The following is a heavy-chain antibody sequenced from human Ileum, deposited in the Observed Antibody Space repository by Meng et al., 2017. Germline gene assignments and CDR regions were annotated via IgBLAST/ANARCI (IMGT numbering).Heavy chain of an antibody. V-gene: IGHV3-23*01. D-gene: IGHD3-22*01. J-gene: IGHJ5*02. Sequence: GESLKISCAASGFTFSSYAMSWVRQAPGKGPEWVSAISGSGGSTYYADSVKGRFTISRDNSKNTLYLQMNSLRAEDTAVYYCAKNPAYYYDSSGYYYHWGQGTLVTVSS. CDR1: GFTFSSYA. CDR2: ISGSGGST. CDR3: AKNPAYYYDSSGYYYH.